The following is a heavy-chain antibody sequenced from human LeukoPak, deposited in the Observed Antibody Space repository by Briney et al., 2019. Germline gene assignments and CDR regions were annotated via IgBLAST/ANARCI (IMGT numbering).Heavy chain of an antibody. Sequence: PSETLSLTCTVSGGSISTSNYYWGWIRQPPGKGLEWIGEINHSGSTNYNPSLKSRVTISVDTSKNQFSLKLSSVTAADTAVYYCATPGYYDSSGYTGPFDYWGQGTLVTVSS. D-gene: IGHD3-22*01. V-gene: IGHV4-39*07. CDR2: INHSGST. CDR1: GGSISTSNYY. CDR3: ATPGYYDSSGYTGPFDY. J-gene: IGHJ4*02.